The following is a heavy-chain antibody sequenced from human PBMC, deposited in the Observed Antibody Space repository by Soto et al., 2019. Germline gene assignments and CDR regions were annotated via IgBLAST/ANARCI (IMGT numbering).Heavy chain of an antibody. Sequence: ASVKVSCKASGFTFTSSAVQWVRQARGQRLEWIGWIDAGSGNTNYAQKLQDRVTMTRDTSTSTAYMELSRLRSDDTAVYYCARAVDQLHWFDPWGQGTLVTVSS. CDR3: ARAVDQLHWFDP. J-gene: IGHJ5*02. D-gene: IGHD2-2*01. V-gene: IGHV1-58*01. CDR1: GFTFTSSA. CDR2: IDAGSGNT.